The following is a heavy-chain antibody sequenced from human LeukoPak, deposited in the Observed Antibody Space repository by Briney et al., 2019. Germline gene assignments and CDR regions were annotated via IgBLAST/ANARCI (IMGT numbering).Heavy chain of an antibody. V-gene: IGHV3-7*01. D-gene: IGHD2-8*02. CDR3: ARAGTGLDY. CDR1: GFTFSNYW. Sequence: GGSLRLSCAAFGFTFSNYWMNWVRQAPGKGLGRVAIIKLDGSVKYYVDSVKGRFSISRDNAKNSVYLQMNNLRAEDTAVYYCARAGTGLDYWGQGTLVTVSS. J-gene: IGHJ4*02. CDR2: IKLDGSVK.